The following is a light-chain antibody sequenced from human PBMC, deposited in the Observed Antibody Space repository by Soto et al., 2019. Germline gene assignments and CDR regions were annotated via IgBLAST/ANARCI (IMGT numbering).Light chain of an antibody. Sequence: QSALTQPRSVSGSPGQSVTISCTGASSDVGGYNYVSWYQQHPGEAPKLMIYDVNKRPSGVPDRFSGSKSDNTASLTISGLQAEDEANYYCCSYAGTYSLYVFGTGTKLTLL. CDR1: SSDVGGYNY. CDR3: CSYAGTYSLYV. V-gene: IGLV2-11*01. J-gene: IGLJ1*01. CDR2: DVN.